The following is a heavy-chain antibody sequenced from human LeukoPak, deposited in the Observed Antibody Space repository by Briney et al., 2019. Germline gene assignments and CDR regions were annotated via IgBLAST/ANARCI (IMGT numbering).Heavy chain of an antibody. CDR3: AKRQQLASFDY. D-gene: IGHD6-13*01. V-gene: IGHV3-23*01. Sequence: GGSLRLSCAATGFTFSSYDMSWVRQAPGKGLEWVSVISGSGGSTYSADSVRGRFTISRDNSKNTLYQQMNSLRAEDTAIYYCAKRQQLASFDYWGQGTLVTVSS. CDR2: ISGSGGST. J-gene: IGHJ4*02. CDR1: GFTFSSYD.